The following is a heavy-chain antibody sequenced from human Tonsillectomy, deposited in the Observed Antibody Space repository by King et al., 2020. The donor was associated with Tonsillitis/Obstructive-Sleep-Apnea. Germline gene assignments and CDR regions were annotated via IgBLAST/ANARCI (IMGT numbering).Heavy chain of an antibody. CDR2: INHSGSS. J-gene: IGHJ4*02. V-gene: IGHV4-34*01. Sequence: VQLQQWGAGLLKPSETLSLTCAVYGGSFRGYYWSWIRQPPGKGLEWGGEINHSGSSNYNPSLKSRVTISVDTSKNQVSLNLSSVTAADTAVYYCARSTMFGVVITPLYFDFWGQGTLVTVSS. CDR1: GGSFRGYY. D-gene: IGHD3-3*01. CDR3: ARSTMFGVVITPLYFDF.